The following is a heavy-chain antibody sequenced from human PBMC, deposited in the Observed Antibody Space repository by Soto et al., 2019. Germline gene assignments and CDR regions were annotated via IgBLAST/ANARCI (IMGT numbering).Heavy chain of an antibody. Sequence: GASVKVSCKASGYTFTGYYMHWVRQAPGQGLEWMGWINPNSGGTNYAQKFQGWVTMTRDTSISTAYMELSRLRSDDTAVYYCARDQPYSADFWSGYYFDDWGQGTLVTVSS. CDR2: INPNSGGT. D-gene: IGHD3-3*01. CDR1: GYTFTGYY. V-gene: IGHV1-2*04. CDR3: ARDQPYSADFWSGYYFDD. J-gene: IGHJ4*02.